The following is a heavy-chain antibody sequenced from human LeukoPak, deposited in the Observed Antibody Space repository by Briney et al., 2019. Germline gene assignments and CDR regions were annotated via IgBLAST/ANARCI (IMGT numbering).Heavy chain of an antibody. CDR3: AKDRGPYLGIDNNWFDP. CDR2: ISGYGANT. Sequence: PGGSLRLSCAASGFTFNLYGMSWVRQVPGKGLEWVSGISGYGANTYYADSVKGRFTTSRDNSKNTVFLQMNSLTVEDTAVYHCAKDRGPYLGIDNNWFDPWGQGTLVIVSS. CDR1: GFTFNLYG. J-gene: IGHJ5*02. D-gene: IGHD1-26*01. V-gene: IGHV3-23*01.